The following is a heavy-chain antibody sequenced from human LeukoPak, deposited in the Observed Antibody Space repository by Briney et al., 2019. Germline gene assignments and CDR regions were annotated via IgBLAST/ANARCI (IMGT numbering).Heavy chain of an antibody. D-gene: IGHD3-16*02. J-gene: IGHJ4*02. V-gene: IGHV1-18*01. CDR3: ARDAWITFGGVIVTRNFDY. CDR1: GYTFTSYG. CDR2: ISAYNGNT. Sequence: ASGKVSCKASGYTFTSYGISWVRQAPGQGLEWMGWISAYNGNTNYAQKLQGRVTMTTDTSTSTAYMELRSLRSDDTAVYYCARDAWITFGGVIVTRNFDYWGQGTLVTVSS.